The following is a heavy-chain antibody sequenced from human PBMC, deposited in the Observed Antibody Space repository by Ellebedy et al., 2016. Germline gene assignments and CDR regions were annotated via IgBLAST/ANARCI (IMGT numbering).Heavy chain of an antibody. D-gene: IGHD2-15*01. CDR2: LYPGDSDT. V-gene: IGHV5-51*01. J-gene: IGHJ4*02. CDR1: GYSFTSYW. Sequence: GGSLRLSCKGSGYSFTSYWIGWVRQMPGKGLEWMGILYPGDSDTRYSPSFQGQVTISADKSISTAYLQWSSLKASDTAMYYCAKTASELLPETDFDNWGQGTLVTVSS. CDR3: AKTASELLPETDFDN.